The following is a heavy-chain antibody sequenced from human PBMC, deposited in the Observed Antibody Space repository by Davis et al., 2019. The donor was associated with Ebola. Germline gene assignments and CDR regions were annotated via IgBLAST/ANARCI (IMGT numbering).Heavy chain of an antibody. J-gene: IGHJ3*02. CDR1: GYTFTSYG. CDR2: ISAYNGNT. V-gene: IGHV1-18*01. D-gene: IGHD2-21*02. Sequence: ASVKVSCKASGYTFTSYGISWVRQAPGQGLEWMGWISAYNGNTNYAQKLQGRVTMTTDTSTSTAYMELRSLRSDDTAVYYCASGPSGAYCGGDCSPWDAFDIWGQGTMVTVSS. CDR3: ASGPSGAYCGGDCSPWDAFDI.